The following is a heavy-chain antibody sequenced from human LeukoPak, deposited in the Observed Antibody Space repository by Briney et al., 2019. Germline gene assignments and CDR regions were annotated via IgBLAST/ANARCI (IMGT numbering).Heavy chain of an antibody. J-gene: IGHJ5*02. CDR1: GFTFSSYA. CDR3: AKLTRGYCSSTACPNWFNP. V-gene: IGHV3-23*01. D-gene: IGHD2-2*01. CDR2: ISDSGGTT. Sequence: GGSLRLSCAASGFTFSSYAMSWVRHAPGEGLEWVSAISDSGGTTYYADSVKGRFTISRDNSKNTLYLQMNSLRGEDTAVYYCAKLTRGYCSSTACPNWFNPWGQGTLVTVSS.